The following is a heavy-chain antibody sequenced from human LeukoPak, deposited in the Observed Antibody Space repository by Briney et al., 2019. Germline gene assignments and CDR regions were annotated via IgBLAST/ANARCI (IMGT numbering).Heavy chain of an antibody. D-gene: IGHD5-18*01. V-gene: IGHV3-13*01. Sequence: GGSLRLSCAASGFTFSSYDMHWVRQATGKGLEWVSAIGTAGDTYYPGSVKGRFTISRENAKNSLYFQMNSLRAGDTAVYYCARVDTADDYYGMDVWGQGTTVTVSS. CDR3: ARVDTADDYYGMDV. CDR1: GFTFSSYD. CDR2: IGTAGDT. J-gene: IGHJ6*02.